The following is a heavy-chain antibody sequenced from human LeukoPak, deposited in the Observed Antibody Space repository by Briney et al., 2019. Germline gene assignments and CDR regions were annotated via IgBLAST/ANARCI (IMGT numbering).Heavy chain of an antibody. D-gene: IGHD3-16*01. CDR1: GYTFTVYS. J-gene: IGHJ4*02. CDR3: ARDASMINFDY. CDR2: ITTSTGKP. V-gene: IGHV7-4-1*02. Sequence: ASVNVSCKASGYTFTVYSINWLRQAPGQGLEWMGWITTSTGKPTYAQGFTGRFVFSLDTSVSTTYLHINSLKAEDTAVYYCARDASMINFDYWGQGSLVTVS.